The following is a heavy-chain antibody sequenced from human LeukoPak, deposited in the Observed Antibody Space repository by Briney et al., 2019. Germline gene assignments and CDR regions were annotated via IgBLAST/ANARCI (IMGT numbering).Heavy chain of an antibody. CDR3: ARSGLEWLLSYYYYYMDV. J-gene: IGHJ6*03. D-gene: IGHD3-3*01. Sequence: GGSLRLSCAASGFTFSSYSMNWVRQAPGKGLEWVSSISSSSSDIYYADSVKGRFTISRDNAKNSLYLQMNSLRAEDTAVYYCARSGLEWLLSYYYYYMDVWGKGTTVTVSS. CDR2: ISSSSSDI. V-gene: IGHV3-21*01. CDR1: GFTFSSYS.